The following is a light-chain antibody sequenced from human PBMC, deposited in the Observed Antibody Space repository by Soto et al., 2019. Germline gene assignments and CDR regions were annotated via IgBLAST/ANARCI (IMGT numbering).Light chain of an antibody. CDR1: QPIGNY. J-gene: IGKJ5*01. Sequence: QITHAPSSLCESVVDRVNLAWRASQPIGNYLNWYQQKPGEGRKVLIFAASSLRSGVPSRFSGSGYGTDFTLTINNLHPEDSATYYCQKTHAVPLTCGKGQRRAIK. CDR3: QKTHAVPLT. CDR2: AAS. V-gene: IGKV1-39*01.